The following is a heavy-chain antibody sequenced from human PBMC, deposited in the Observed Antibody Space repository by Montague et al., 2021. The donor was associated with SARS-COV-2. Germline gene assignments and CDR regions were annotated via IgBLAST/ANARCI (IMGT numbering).Heavy chain of an antibody. Sequence: PALVKPTQTLTLTCTFSGFSLSTSGMCVSWIRQPPGKALEWLALIDWDDDKYYSTSLKTRLTISKDTSKNQVVLTMTNMDPVDTATYYCARIVYDILTGSTYYGMDVRGQGTTVTVSS. CDR3: ARIVYDILTGSTYYGMDV. V-gene: IGHV2-70*01. J-gene: IGHJ6*02. CDR2: IDWDDDK. D-gene: IGHD3-9*01. CDR1: GFSLSTSGMC.